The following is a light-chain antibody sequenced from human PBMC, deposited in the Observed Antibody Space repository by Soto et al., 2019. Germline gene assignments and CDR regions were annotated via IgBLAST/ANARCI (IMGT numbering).Light chain of an antibody. CDR1: QDISSY. J-gene: IGKJ2*01. Sequence: AIRMTQSPSSFSASTGDRVTFTCRASQDISSYLAWYQQKPGKAPKLLIYGASTLQSGVPSRFSGSGSETDFTLTISCLQSEDFATYYCQQYYTYPQTFGQGTKLEIK. CDR3: QQYYTYPQT. CDR2: GAS. V-gene: IGKV1-8*01.